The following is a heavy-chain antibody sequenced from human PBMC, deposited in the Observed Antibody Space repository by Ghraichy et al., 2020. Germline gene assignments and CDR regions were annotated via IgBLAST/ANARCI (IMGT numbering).Heavy chain of an antibody. D-gene: IGHD5-12*01. Sequence: ESLNISCAVYGGSFSGYYWSWIRQPPGKGLEWIGEINHSGSTNYNPSLKSRVTISVDTSKNQFSLKLSSVTAADTAVYYCARGGGLRSIYFDYWGQGTLVTVSS. J-gene: IGHJ4*02. CDR3: ARGGGLRSIYFDY. V-gene: IGHV4-34*01. CDR1: GGSFSGYY. CDR2: INHSGST.